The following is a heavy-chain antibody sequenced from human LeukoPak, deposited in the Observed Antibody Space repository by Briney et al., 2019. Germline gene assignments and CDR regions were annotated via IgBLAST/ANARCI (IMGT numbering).Heavy chain of an antibody. CDR1: GYTFTSYD. Sequence: ASVKVSCKASGYTFTSYDINWVRQATGQGLEWMGWMNPNSGNTGYAQKFQGRVTMTRNTSISTAYMELSSLRSEDTAVYYCARQIGGDYYFDYWGQGTLVTVSS. D-gene: IGHD4-17*01. J-gene: IGHJ4*02. V-gene: IGHV1-8*01. CDR2: MNPNSGNT. CDR3: ARQIGGDYYFDY.